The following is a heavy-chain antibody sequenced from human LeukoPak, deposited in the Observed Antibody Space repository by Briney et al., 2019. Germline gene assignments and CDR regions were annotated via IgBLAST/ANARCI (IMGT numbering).Heavy chain of an antibody. V-gene: IGHV3-48*03. J-gene: IGHJ4*02. CDR2: ISSSGSTK. CDR1: GFTFTTYE. CDR3: ARGADQWELVKYYFDY. D-gene: IGHD1-26*01. Sequence: GGSLRLSCAASGFTFTTYEMNRVRQAPGKGLEWVSYISSSGSTKYYADSVKGRFTISRDNAKNSLYLQMNSLRAEDAAVYYCARGADQWELVKYYFDYWGQGTLVTVSS.